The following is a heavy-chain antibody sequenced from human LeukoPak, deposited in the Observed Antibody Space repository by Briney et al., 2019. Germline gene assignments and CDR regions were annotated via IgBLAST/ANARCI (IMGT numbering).Heavy chain of an antibody. CDR2: SGRQGDSDAT. V-gene: IGHV3-73*01. Sequence: WGGLPLSRAASGRTYSRSGIHGVGQASGKGREGLGRSGRQGDSDATKYAASLKGKFTISRVDSRNTAYLQMNSLKTADTAVYYCAGDYNFLTGLNYWGQGTLVTVSS. D-gene: IGHD3-9*01. J-gene: IGHJ4*02. CDR1: GRTYSRSG. CDR3: AGDYNFLTGLNY.